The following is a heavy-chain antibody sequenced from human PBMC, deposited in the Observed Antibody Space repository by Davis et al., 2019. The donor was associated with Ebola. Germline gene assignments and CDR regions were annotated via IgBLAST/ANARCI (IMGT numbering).Heavy chain of an antibody. J-gene: IGHJ4*02. CDR2: IYYSGST. Sequence: SETLSLTCAVYGGSFSSYYWSWIRQPPGKGLEWIGYIYYSGSTNYNPSLKSRVTISVDTSKNQFSLKLSSVTAADTAVYYCAREDQYSTNYFDYWGQGTLVTVSS. CDR1: GGSFSSYY. CDR3: AREDQYSTNYFDY. D-gene: IGHD6-6*01. V-gene: IGHV4-59*01.